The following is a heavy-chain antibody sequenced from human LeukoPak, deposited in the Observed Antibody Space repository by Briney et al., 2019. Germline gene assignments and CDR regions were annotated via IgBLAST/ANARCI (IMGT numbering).Heavy chain of an antibody. V-gene: IGHV3-13*01. CDR2: IGIAGDT. D-gene: IGHD3-16*01. CDR3: ARAIGGEYFDY. Sequence: GGSLRLSCAASGFTFSSYDMHWVGQGTGKGLEWVSVIGIAGDTYYPGSVKGRFTISRKNAKNSLYLQMNSLRAGDTAGYYFARAIGGEYFDYWGQGTLVTVSS. CDR1: GFTFSSYD. J-gene: IGHJ4*02.